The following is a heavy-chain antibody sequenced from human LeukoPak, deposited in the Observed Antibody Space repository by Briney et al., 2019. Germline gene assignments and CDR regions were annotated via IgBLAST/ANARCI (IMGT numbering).Heavy chain of an antibody. J-gene: IGHJ3*02. V-gene: IGHV3-23*01. CDR1: GFTFSSYA. CDR2: ISGSGGST. Sequence: GGSLRLSCAASGFTFSSYAMSWVRQAPGKGLEWVSGISGSGGSTYYADSVKGRFTISRDNSKNTLYLQMNSLRAEDTAVYYCAKVLDHSSGWTNDAFDIWGQGTMVTVSS. CDR3: AKVLDHSSGWTNDAFDI. D-gene: IGHD6-19*01.